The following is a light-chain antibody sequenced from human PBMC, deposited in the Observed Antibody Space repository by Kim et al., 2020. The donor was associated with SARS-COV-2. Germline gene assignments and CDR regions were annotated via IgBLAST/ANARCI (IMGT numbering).Light chain of an antibody. J-gene: IGLJ3*02. V-gene: IGLV3-21*03. Sequence: KTARMNCGGHKIKTKGVFWDQQRPGQAHVLVIYDDNDRPSGVPERFSGSNSGTTATLIISGVEAGDEADYYCQVWDNDSDHWAFGGGTHLTV. CDR2: DDN. CDR1: KIKTKG. CDR3: QVWDNDSDHWA.